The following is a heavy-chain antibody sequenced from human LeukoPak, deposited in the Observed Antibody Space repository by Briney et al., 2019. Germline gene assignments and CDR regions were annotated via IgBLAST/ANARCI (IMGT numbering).Heavy chain of an antibody. J-gene: IGHJ4*02. Sequence: ASVKVSCKASGYTFTSYAMHWVRQAPGQGLEWMGWINAGNGNTKYSQKFQGRVTITRDTSASTAYMELSSLRSEDTAVYYCARTSYYYGSGSYLDFDYWGQGTLVTASS. CDR3: ARTSYYYGSGSYLDFDY. CDR1: GYTFTSYA. D-gene: IGHD3-10*01. CDR2: INAGNGNT. V-gene: IGHV1-3*01.